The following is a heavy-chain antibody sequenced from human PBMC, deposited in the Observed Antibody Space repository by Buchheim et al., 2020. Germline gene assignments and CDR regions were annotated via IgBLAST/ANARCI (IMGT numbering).Heavy chain of an antibody. D-gene: IGHD3-3*01. J-gene: IGHJ6*02. Sequence: QVQLVQSGAEVKKPGASVKVSCKASGYTFTSYDINWVRQATGQGLEWMGWMNPNSGNTGYAQKFQGRVTMTRNTSISTAYMELSSLRSEDTAVYYCARGRNRGIFGVVMTAYYYYGMDVWGQGTT. CDR3: ARGRNRGIFGVVMTAYYYYGMDV. V-gene: IGHV1-8*01. CDR1: GYTFTSYD. CDR2: MNPNSGNT.